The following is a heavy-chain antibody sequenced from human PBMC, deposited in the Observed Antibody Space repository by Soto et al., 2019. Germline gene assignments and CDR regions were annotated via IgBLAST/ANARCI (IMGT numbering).Heavy chain of an antibody. V-gene: IGHV3-21*01. Sequence: VQLVESGGGLVKPGGSLRLSCAASGFTFSSYSMNWVRQAPGKGLEWVSSISSSSSYIYYADSVKGRFTISRDNAKNSLYLQMNSLRAEDTAVYYCARDYVAVAGSFDYWGQGTLVTVSS. D-gene: IGHD6-19*01. CDR1: GFTFSSYS. CDR3: ARDYVAVAGSFDY. CDR2: ISSSSSYI. J-gene: IGHJ4*02.